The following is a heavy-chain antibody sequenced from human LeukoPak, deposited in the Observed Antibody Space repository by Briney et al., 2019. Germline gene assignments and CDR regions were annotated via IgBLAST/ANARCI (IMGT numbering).Heavy chain of an antibody. Sequence: GASVKVSCKASGYTFTSRGFSWVRQAPGQGLEWMGWINADNDNTNYAQKFQGRVTMTTDTSTSTAYMELRSLRSDDTAVYYCARDEISGGWYNHWGQGTLVTVSS. V-gene: IGHV1-18*04. CDR3: ARDEISGGWYNH. CDR2: INADNDNT. D-gene: IGHD6-19*01. CDR1: GYTFTSRG. J-gene: IGHJ4*02.